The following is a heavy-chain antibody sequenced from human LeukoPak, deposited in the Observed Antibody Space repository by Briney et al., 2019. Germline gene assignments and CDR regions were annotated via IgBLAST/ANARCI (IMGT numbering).Heavy chain of an antibody. D-gene: IGHD5-18*01. CDR1: GYTFTSYY. CDR2: INPTGGST. V-gene: IGHV1-46*01. CDR3: AVNRGYSYGYFDY. J-gene: IGHJ4*02. Sequence: ASVTVSCKASGYTFTSYYMHWVRQAPGQGLEWMGLINPTGGSTGYAQKFQGRVTMTRDMSTSTDYMELSRLRSDDTAVYYCAVNRGYSYGYFDYWGQGTLVTVSS.